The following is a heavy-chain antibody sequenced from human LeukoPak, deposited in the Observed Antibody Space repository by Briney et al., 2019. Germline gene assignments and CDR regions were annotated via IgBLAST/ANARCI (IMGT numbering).Heavy chain of an antibody. D-gene: IGHD2-21*02. J-gene: IGHJ6*03. CDR1: GYTLTSNY. V-gene: IGHV1-46*03. CDR3: AKGRSDFFAYYYYLDV. CDR2: INPSGGST. Sequence: GAXXXXSCKAXGYTLTSNYIHWVRQAPGQGREGMGIINPSGGSTTYAQKFQGVVTMTSDTSTSTVYMELTSLRSEDTAVYYCAKGRSDFFAYYYYLDVWGKGTTVTVSS.